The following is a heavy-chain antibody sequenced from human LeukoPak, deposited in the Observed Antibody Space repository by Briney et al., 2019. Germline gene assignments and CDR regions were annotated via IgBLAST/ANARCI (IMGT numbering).Heavy chain of an antibody. D-gene: IGHD2-8*01. Sequence: GASVKVSCKASGDTFTSYDINRVRQATGQGLEWMGWMNPNSGNTGYAQKFQGRVTITRNTSISTAYMELSSLRSEDTAVYYCARRAYYCTNGVCHRRYYYYMDVWGKGTTVTVSS. CDR1: GDTFTSYD. CDR2: MNPNSGNT. V-gene: IGHV1-8*03. J-gene: IGHJ6*03. CDR3: ARRAYYCTNGVCHRRYYYYMDV.